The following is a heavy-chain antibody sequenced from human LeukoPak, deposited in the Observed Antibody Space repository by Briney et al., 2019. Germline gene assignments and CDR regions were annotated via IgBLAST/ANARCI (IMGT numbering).Heavy chain of an antibody. CDR1: GFVVSTNY. Sequence: GGSLRLSCAASGFVVSTNYMSWVRQAPGKGLEWVSVLYSGGSTYYTDSVKGRFTISRDNSNNTLYLQMNNLRAEDTAVYYCAMDSAWLPLKFDYWGPGTLVAVST. CDR3: AMDSAWLPLKFDY. J-gene: IGHJ4*02. D-gene: IGHD5-24*01. V-gene: IGHV3-66*01. CDR2: LYSGGST.